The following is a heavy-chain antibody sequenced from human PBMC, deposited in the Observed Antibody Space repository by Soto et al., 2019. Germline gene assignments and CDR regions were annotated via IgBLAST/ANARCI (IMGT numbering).Heavy chain of an antibody. J-gene: IGHJ6*03. D-gene: IGHD2-2*01. CDR2: IIPILGIA. CDR1: GGTFSSYT. Sequence: QVQLVQSGAEVKKPGSSVKVSCKASGGTFSSYTISWVRQAPGQGLEWMGRIIPILGIANYAQKFQGRVTITEDKSTSTAYMELSSLRSEDTAVYYCARGILVPAAVPYYMDVWGKGTTVTVSS. V-gene: IGHV1-69*02. CDR3: ARGILVPAAVPYYMDV.